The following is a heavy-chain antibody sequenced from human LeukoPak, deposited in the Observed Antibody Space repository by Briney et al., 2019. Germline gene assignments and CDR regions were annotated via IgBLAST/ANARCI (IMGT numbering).Heavy chain of an antibody. J-gene: IGHJ3*02. Sequence: GGSLRLSCATSGFTFSNYAMTWVSQAPGKGLECVSAISGSGGTTYYADSVKGRFSISRDNSKNTLYLQMNSLRAEDTAVYFCAKQPANWGRAFDIWGQGTMLTVSP. CDR3: AKQPANWGRAFDI. V-gene: IGHV3-23*01. D-gene: IGHD7-27*01. CDR2: ISGSGGTT. CDR1: GFTFSNYA.